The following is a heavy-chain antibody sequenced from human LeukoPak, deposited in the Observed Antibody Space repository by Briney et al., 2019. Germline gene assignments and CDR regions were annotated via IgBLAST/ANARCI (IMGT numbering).Heavy chain of an antibody. V-gene: IGHV1-46*01. J-gene: IGHJ3*02. CDR2: INPSGGST. CDR3: ARVHRSEGIAAAGTGAFDI. CDR1: GYTFTSYY. D-gene: IGHD6-13*01. Sequence: ASVKVSCKASGYTFTSYYMHRVRQAPGQGVEWMGVINPSGGSTSYAQTFQGTVTMTRDTSTSTVYMELSSLISEDTAVYYCARVHRSEGIAAAGTGAFDIWGQGTMVTVSS.